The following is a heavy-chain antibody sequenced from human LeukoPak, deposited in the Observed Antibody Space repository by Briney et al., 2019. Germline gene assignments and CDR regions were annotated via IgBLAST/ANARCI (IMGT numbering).Heavy chain of an antibody. Sequence: SETPSLTCTVSGGSISSYYWSWIRQPPGKGLEWIGYIYYSGSANYNPSLKSRVTISVDTSKNQFSLKLSSVTAADTAVYYCASRSIAVAPYYFDYWGQGTLVTVSS. CDR1: GGSISSYY. CDR2: IYYSGSA. D-gene: IGHD6-19*01. J-gene: IGHJ4*02. V-gene: IGHV4-59*01. CDR3: ASRSIAVAPYYFDY.